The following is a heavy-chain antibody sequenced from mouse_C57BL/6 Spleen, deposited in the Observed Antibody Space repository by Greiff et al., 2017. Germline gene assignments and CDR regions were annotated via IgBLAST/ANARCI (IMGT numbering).Heavy chain of an antibody. J-gene: IGHJ2*02. V-gene: IGHV1-72*01. CDR2: IDPNSGGT. CDR1: GYTFTSYW. CDR3: ARKSNYYIDY. D-gene: IGHD2-5*01. Sequence: QVQLQQPGAELVKPGASVKLSCKASGYTFTSYWMHWVKQRPGRGLEWIGRIDPNSGGTKYNEKFKSKATLTVDKPYSTAYMQLSSLTSEDSAVYYCARKSNYYIDYWGQGTSLTVSS.